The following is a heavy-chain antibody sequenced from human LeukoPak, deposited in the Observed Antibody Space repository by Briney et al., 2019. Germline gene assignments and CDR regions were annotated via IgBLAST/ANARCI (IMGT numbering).Heavy chain of an antibody. J-gene: IGHJ4*02. D-gene: IGHD6-13*01. CDR2: INPNSGGT. CDR1: GYTFTGYY. V-gene: IGHV1-2*02. Sequence: ASVKVSCKASGYTFTGYYMHWVRQAPGQGLEWMGWINPNSGGTNYAQKFRGRVTMTRDTSISTAYMELSRLRSDDTAVYYCARGAPTDSSSWYVSLYYFDYWGQGTLVTVSS. CDR3: ARGAPTDSSSWYVSLYYFDY.